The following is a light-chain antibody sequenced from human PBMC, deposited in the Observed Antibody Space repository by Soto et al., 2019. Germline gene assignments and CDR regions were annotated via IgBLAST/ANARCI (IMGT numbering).Light chain of an antibody. J-gene: IGLJ1*01. CDR1: RSDVGGYNY. V-gene: IGLV2-14*03. Sequence: QCVLTQPAPVSGSPGQSITISCPGTRSDVGGYNYVSWYQQHPGKAPKLMICDVSNRPSGVSNRFSGSKSGNTASLTISGLQAEDEADYYCSSYTSSSTLEVFGTGTKVTVL. CDR3: SSYTSSSTLEV. CDR2: DVS.